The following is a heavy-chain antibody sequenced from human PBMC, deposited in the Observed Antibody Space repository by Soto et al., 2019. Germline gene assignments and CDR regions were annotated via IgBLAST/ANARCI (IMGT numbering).Heavy chain of an antibody. CDR2: ISYNGSDK. CDR3: VSGEGRNGDDTRFDY. Sequence: QMQLVESGGGVVQPGRSLRLSCAASGFTFTNHGIHWVRQAPGKGLEWVADISYNGSDKWYGDSVQGRFTISRDNFRDTAYLQMSGLRPEDTAVYYCVSGEGRNGDDTRFDYWGQGTLVTVSS. V-gene: IGHV3-30*03. J-gene: IGHJ4*02. CDR1: GFTFTNHG. D-gene: IGHD5-12*01.